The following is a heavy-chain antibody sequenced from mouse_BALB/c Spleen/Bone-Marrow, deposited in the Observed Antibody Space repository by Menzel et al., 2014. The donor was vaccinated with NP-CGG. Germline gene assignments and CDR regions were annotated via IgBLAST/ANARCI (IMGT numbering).Heavy chain of an antibody. CDR3: ARGILLHYAMDY. Sequence: EVKVVESGGGLVQTGGSRKLSCAASGFTFSSFGMHWVRQAPEKGLEWVAYISSGSSSIYYADTVKGRFTISRDNPKNTLCRQKTRIRTEDTAVYCCARGILLHYAMDYWGPGNSVTVAS. D-gene: IGHD2-10*01. CDR2: ISSGSSSI. V-gene: IGHV5-17*02. CDR1: GFTFSSFG. J-gene: IGHJ4*01.